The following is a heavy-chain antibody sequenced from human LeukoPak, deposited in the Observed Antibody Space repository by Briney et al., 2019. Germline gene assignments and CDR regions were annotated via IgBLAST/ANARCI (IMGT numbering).Heavy chain of an antibody. CDR3: ARGGPAGVATNDH. J-gene: IGHJ4*02. Sequence: GGSLRLSCAASGFTFSIYYMHWVRQAPGKGLVWVSHIESDGVRTTYADSVKGRFIISRDNAKNTLYLQMNSLRAEDTAVYYCARGGPAGVATNDHWGQGTLVTVSS. D-gene: IGHD5-24*01. V-gene: IGHV3-74*01. CDR2: IESDGVRT. CDR1: GFTFSIYY.